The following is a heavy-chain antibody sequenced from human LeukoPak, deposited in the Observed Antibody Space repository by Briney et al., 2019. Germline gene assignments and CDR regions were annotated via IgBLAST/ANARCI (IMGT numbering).Heavy chain of an antibody. V-gene: IGHV3-21*04. Sequence: GGSLRLSCAASGFTFSSFGMNWVRQAPGKGLEWVSSISSSNTYIYYADSVKGRFTVSRDNSKNTLYLQMNSLRVEDTAVYYCAKDLSWKASSSCIDFWGQGTLVTVSS. CDR2: ISSSNTYI. J-gene: IGHJ4*02. D-gene: IGHD6-13*01. CDR3: AKDLSWKASSSCIDF. CDR1: GFTFSSFG.